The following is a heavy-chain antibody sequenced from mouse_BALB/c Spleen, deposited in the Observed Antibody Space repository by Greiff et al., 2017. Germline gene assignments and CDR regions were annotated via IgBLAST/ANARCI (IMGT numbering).Heavy chain of an antibody. CDR3: ARNYGYAMDY. D-gene: IGHD1-1*01. CDR1: GFTFSSYA. J-gene: IGHJ4*01. Sequence: EVQGVESGGGLVKPGGSLKLSCAASGFTFSSYAMSWVRQSPEKRLEWVAEISSGGSYTYYPDTVTGRFTISRDNAKNTLYLEMSSLRSEDTAMYYCARNYGYAMDYWGQGTSVTVSS. CDR2: ISSGGSYT. V-gene: IGHV5-9-4*01.